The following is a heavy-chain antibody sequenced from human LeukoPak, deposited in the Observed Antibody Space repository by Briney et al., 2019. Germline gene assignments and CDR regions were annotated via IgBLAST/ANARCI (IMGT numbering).Heavy chain of an antibody. Sequence: GGSVRLSCAASGFTFSSYNMNWVRQAPGKGLEWVSSISSSSTYIFYTVSVRGRFTIDRDNARNSMYLQMNCLRAEDTAVYYCAKDRLHCGGGSCYSGYFDYWGQGTLVTVSS. V-gene: IGHV3-21*01. CDR1: GFTFSSYN. CDR3: AKDRLHCGGGSCYSGYFDY. D-gene: IGHD2-15*01. CDR2: ISSSSTYI. J-gene: IGHJ4*02.